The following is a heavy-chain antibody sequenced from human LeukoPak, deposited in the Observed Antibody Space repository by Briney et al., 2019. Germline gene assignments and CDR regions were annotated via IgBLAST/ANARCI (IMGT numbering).Heavy chain of an antibody. J-gene: IGHJ3*02. CDR1: GFTFSSYA. CDR2: ISGSGGST. CDR3: ARPAYYYDSSGYSYAFDI. Sequence: PGGSLRLSCAASGFTFSSYAMSWVRQAPGKGLEWVSAISGSGGSTYYADSVKGRFTISRDNAKNTLYLQMNSLRAEDTAVYYCARPAYYYDSSGYSYAFDIWGQGTMVTVSS. D-gene: IGHD3-22*01. V-gene: IGHV3-23*01.